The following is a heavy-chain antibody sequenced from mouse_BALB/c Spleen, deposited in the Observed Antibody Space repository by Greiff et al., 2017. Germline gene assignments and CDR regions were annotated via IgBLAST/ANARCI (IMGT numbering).Heavy chain of an antibody. D-gene: IGHD2-10*01. CDR2: IRNKANGYTT. CDR1: GFTFTDYY. Sequence: EVMLVESGGGLVQPGGSLRLSCATSGFTFTDYYMSWVRQPPGKALEWLGFIRNKANGYTTEYSASVKGRFTISRDNSQSILYLQMNTLRAEDSATYYCARAAFYGNYNYWGQGTTLTVSS. V-gene: IGHV7-3*02. CDR3: ARAAFYGNYNY. J-gene: IGHJ2*01.